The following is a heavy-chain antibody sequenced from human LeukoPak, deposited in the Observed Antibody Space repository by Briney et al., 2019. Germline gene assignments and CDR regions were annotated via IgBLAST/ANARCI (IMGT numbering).Heavy chain of an antibody. CDR2: INPNSGGT. Sequence: ASVKVSCKASGYTFTGYYMHWVRQAPGQGLEWMGWINPNSGGTNYAQKFQGRVTMTRDTSISTAYMELSRLRSDDTAVYYCARDQDVVVVAASRWFDPWGQGTLVTVSS. D-gene: IGHD2-15*01. J-gene: IGHJ5*02. CDR1: GYTFTGYY. V-gene: IGHV1-2*02. CDR3: ARDQDVVVVAASRWFDP.